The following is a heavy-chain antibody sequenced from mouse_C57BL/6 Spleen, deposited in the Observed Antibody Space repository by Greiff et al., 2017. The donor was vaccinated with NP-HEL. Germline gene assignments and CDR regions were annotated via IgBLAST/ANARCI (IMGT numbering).Heavy chain of an antibody. Sequence: VQLQQSGPELVKPGASVKISCKASGYTFTDYYMNWVKQSHGKSLEWIGDINPNNGGTSYNQKFKGKATLTVDKSSSTAYMELRSLTSEDSAVYYCAPMVTTRDFDYWGQGTTLTVSS. CDR3: APMVTTRDFDY. V-gene: IGHV1-26*01. J-gene: IGHJ2*01. CDR2: INPNNGGT. CDR1: GYTFTDYY. D-gene: IGHD2-2*01.